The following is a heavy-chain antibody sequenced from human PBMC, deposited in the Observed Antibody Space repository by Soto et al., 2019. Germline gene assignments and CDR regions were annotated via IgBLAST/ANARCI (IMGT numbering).Heavy chain of an antibody. J-gene: IGHJ6*03. Sequence: PSETLSLTCTVSGGSISSGGYYWSWIRQPPGKGLEWIGYIYYSGSTYYNPSLKSRVTISVDTSKNQFSLKLSSVTAADTAVYYCARPRYSSYLGYMDVWGKGTTVTVSS. CDR2: IYYSGST. CDR3: ARPRYSSYLGYMDV. D-gene: IGHD3-9*01. CDR1: GGSISSGGYY. V-gene: IGHV4-31*03.